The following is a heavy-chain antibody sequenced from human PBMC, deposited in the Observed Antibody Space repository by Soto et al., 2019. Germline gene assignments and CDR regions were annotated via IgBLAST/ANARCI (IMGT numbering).Heavy chain of an antibody. CDR2: IYNSGST. D-gene: IGHD3-10*01. Sequence: PSETLSLTCTVSGGSISSGGYYWSCIRQHPGKGVEGSGYIYNSGSTYYNPSLESRVSISLDTSKNHFPMNLSCVTAADTAVYYCAKDRAGFIMGSGALDIWGQGTMVTVSS. J-gene: IGHJ3*02. CDR3: AKDRAGFIMGSGALDI. CDR1: GGSISSGGYY. V-gene: IGHV4-31*03.